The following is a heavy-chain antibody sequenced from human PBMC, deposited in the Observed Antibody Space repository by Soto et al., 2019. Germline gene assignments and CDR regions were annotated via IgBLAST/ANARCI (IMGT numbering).Heavy chain of an antibody. CDR3: ERREIKGHIDY. V-gene: IGHV4-28*01. D-gene: IGHD1-26*01. CDR1: GYSISSSNW. Sequence: QVQLQESGPGLVKPSDTLSLTCAVSGYSISSSNWWGWIRQPPGKGLEWIGYIYYSGTTYYNPSRKSRVVMSVDTYTVQFSLELASVTAVESAMYYCERREIKGHIDYWVQGALVTVSS. J-gene: IGHJ4*02. CDR2: IYYSGTT.